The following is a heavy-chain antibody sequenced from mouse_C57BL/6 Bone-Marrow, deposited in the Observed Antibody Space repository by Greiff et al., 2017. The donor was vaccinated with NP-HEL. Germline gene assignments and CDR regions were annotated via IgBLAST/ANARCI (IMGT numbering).Heavy chain of an antibody. CDR1: GYTFTTYP. Sequence: QVQLQQSGAELVKPGASVKMSCKASGYTFTTYPIEWVKQNHGKSLEWIGNFHPYNDDTEYNEKFKNKATLTVEKSSSTVYLELSRLTSDDSSVYYGARGGNYWYYFYYGGQGTTLTVSS. CDR2: FHPYNDDT. J-gene: IGHJ2*01. V-gene: IGHV1-47*01. CDR3: ARGGNYWYYFYY. D-gene: IGHD2-1*01.